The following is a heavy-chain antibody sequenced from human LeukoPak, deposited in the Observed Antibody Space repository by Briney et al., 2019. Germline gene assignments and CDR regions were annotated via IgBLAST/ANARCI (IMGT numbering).Heavy chain of an antibody. D-gene: IGHD3-10*01. CDR3: AKGTQVLLWFGELLGFDY. V-gene: IGHV3-23*01. CDR2: ISGSGGST. J-gene: IGHJ4*02. Sequence: GGSLRLSCAASGFTFSSYSMSWVRQAPGKGLEWVSSISGSGGSTYYADSVKGRFTISRDNSKNTLYLQMNSLRAEDTAVYYCAKGTQVLLWFGELLGFDYWGQGTLVTVSS. CDR1: GFTFSSYS.